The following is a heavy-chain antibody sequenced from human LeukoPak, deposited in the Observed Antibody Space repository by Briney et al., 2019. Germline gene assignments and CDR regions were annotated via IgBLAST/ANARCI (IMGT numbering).Heavy chain of an antibody. CDR1: GGSFSGYY. V-gene: IGHV4-34*01. CDR3: ARGYKAAAGTF. D-gene: IGHD6-13*01. J-gene: IGHJ4*02. Sequence: SETLSLTCAVYGGSFSGYYWSWIRQPPGKGLEWIGEINHSGSTNYNPSLKSRVTISVDTSKNQFCLKLSSVTAADTAVYYCARGYKAAAGTFWGQGTLVTVSS. CDR2: INHSGST.